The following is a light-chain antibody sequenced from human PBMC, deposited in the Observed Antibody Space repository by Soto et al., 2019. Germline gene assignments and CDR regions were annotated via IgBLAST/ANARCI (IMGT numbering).Light chain of an antibody. CDR1: QTISSW. CDR2: KAS. J-gene: IGKJ1*01. Sequence: DIRMTQPPSTLSGSVGDRFTITCRASQTISSWLAWYQQKQGKXPKXXIYKASTLKSGVPSRFSDSGSGTECTITLCSLQPDDVETYDGQHYNSYSEAFGQGTKVDIK. CDR3: QHYNSYSEA. V-gene: IGKV1-5*03.